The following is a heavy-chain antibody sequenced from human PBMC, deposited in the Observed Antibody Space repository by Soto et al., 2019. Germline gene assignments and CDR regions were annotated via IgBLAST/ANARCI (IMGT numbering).Heavy chain of an antibody. CDR2: MNPNSGNT. Sequence: ASVKVSCKASGYTFTSYDINWVRQATGQGLEWMGWMNPNSGNTGYAQKFQGRVTMTRNTSISTAYMELSSLRSEDTAVYYCARGGGITMVRGVIHWFDPWGQGTLVTVSS. J-gene: IGHJ5*02. CDR1: GYTFTSYD. D-gene: IGHD3-10*01. V-gene: IGHV1-8*01. CDR3: ARGGGITMVRGVIHWFDP.